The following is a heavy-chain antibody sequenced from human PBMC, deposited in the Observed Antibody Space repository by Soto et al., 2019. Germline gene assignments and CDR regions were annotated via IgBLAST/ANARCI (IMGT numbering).Heavy chain of an antibody. D-gene: IGHD1-7*01. CDR2: IFYSGNT. CDR3: ARPNYAYYYGMDV. J-gene: IGHJ6*02. V-gene: IGHV4-30-4*01. CDR1: GGSISSGDYY. Sequence: SETLSLTCTVSGGSISSGDYYWSWIRQPPGKGLEWIGYIFYSGNTYYNPSLKSRVTISVDTSKNQFSLKLSSVTAADTAVYYCARPNYAYYYGMDVWGQGTTVTSP.